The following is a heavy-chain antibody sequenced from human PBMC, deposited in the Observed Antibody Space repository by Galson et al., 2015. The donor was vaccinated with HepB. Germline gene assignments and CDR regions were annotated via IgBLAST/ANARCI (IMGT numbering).Heavy chain of an antibody. Sequence: SLRLSCAASGFTFSSYAMHWVRQAPGKGLEWVAVISYDGSNKYYADSVKGRFTISRDNSKNTLYLQMNSLRAEDTAVYYCARWYYDFWSGYYTGGYYYGMDVWGQGTTVTVSS. CDR2: ISYDGSNK. CDR1: GFTFSSYA. CDR3: ARWYYDFWSGYYTGGYYYGMDV. J-gene: IGHJ6*02. V-gene: IGHV3-30*04. D-gene: IGHD3-3*01.